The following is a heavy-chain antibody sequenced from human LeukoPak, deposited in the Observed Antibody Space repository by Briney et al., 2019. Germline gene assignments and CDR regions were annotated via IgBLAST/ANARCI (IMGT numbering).Heavy chain of an antibody. CDR2: ISSGSTTI. CDR1: GFTLSSYS. CDR3: ARDVEQWLVRVYYFDY. J-gene: IGHJ4*02. V-gene: IGHV3-48*01. Sequence: GGSLRLSCATSGFTLSSYSMNWVRQAPGKGLEWVSYISSGSTTIYYADSVKGRFTISRDNAKNSLYLQMNCLRAEDTAVYYCARDVEQWLVRVYYFDYWGQGTLVTVSS. D-gene: IGHD6-19*01.